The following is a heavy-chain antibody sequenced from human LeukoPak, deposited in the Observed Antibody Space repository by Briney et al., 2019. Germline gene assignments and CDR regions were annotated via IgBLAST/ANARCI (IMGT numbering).Heavy chain of an antibody. J-gene: IGHJ6*04. Sequence: SETLSLTCTVSGGSIGSGGYYWSWIRQPPGKGLEWIGYIYYSGSTYSNPAIKSRVTISVDRSKNQSALKMRSVTAAHTAVYYCERDPYDTVTGYYETKWATRGMDVWGKGTTVTVSS. CDR2: IYYSGST. V-gene: IGHV4-31*03. CDR1: GGSIGSGGYY. CDR3: ERDPYDTVTGYYETKWATRGMDV. D-gene: IGHD3-9*01.